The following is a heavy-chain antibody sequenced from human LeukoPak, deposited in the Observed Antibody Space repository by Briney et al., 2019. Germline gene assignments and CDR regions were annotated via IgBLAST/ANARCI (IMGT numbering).Heavy chain of an antibody. CDR2: IPYDGSNK. D-gene: IGHD3-22*01. CDR3: ARDQAPYYYDSSGPFDY. J-gene: IGHJ4*02. Sequence: GGSLRLSCAASGFTFSSYAMHWVRQAPGKGLEWVAVIPYDGSNKYYADSVKGRFTISRDNSKNTLYLQMNSLRAEDTAVYYCARDQAPYYYDSSGPFDYWGQGTLVTVSS. V-gene: IGHV3-30-3*01. CDR1: GFTFSSYA.